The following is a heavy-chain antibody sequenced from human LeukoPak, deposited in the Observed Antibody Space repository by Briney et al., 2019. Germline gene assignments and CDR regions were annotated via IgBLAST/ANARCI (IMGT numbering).Heavy chain of an antibody. CDR1: GGSISSSSYY. J-gene: IGHJ6*04. Sequence: PSETLSLTCTVSGGSISSSSYYWGWIRQPPGKGLEWIGSIYYSGSTYYNPSLKSRVTISVDTSKNQFSLKLSSVTAADTAVYYCARSGTMVRGVIITRKDYYYYYGMDVWGKGTTVTVSS. CDR3: ARSGTMVRGVIITRKDYYYYYGMDV. CDR2: IYYSGST. D-gene: IGHD3-10*01. V-gene: IGHV4-39*01.